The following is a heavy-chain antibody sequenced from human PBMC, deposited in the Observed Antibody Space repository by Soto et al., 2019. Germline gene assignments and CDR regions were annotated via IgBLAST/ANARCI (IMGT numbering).Heavy chain of an antibody. CDR1: GYSFTSYW. CDR2: IYPGDSDT. V-gene: IGHV5-51*01. D-gene: IGHD3-3*02. Sequence: PGESLKISCKGSGYSFTSYWIGWVRQMPGKGLEWMGIIYPGDSDTRYSLSFQGQVTISADKSISTAYLQWSSLKASDTAMYYCARQPTNPKCGHYGYYYMDVWGKGTTVTVSS. CDR3: ARQPTNPKCGHYGYYYMDV. J-gene: IGHJ6*03.